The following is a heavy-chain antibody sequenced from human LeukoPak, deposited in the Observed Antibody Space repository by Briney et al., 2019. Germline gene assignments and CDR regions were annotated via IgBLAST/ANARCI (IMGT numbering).Heavy chain of an antibody. D-gene: IGHD3-22*01. V-gene: IGHV1-2*02. CDR3: ARGTMIVVVTYYFDY. J-gene: IGHJ4*02. CDR2: INPNSGGT. Sequence: ASVKVSCKASGYTFTGYYMHWVRQAPGQGLEWMGWINPNSGGTNYAQKFQGRVTMTRDTSISTAYMELSRLRSDDTAVYYCARGTMIVVVTYYFDYWGQGTLVTVSS. CDR1: GYTFTGYY.